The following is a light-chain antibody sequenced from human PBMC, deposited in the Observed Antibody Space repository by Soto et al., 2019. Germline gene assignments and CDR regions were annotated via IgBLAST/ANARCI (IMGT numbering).Light chain of an antibody. CDR2: KVS. Sequence: DVVMTQSPLSLPVTLGQPASISCRSSQSLVYSDGNAYLNWFHQRPGQSPRRLIYKVSYRDSGVPDIFSGSGSGTDFALKISMVEAAYVGVYSCMQGTHWPPYAFGQVTKLEIK. CDR3: MQGTHWPPYA. J-gene: IGKJ2*01. CDR1: QSLVYSDGNAY. V-gene: IGKV2-30*01.